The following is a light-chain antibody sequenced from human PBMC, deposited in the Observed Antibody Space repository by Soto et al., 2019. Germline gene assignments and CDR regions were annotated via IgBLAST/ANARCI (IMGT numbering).Light chain of an antibody. CDR2: DVS. CDR3: SSYRSSSKRV. CDR1: SSDVGGYNY. V-gene: IGLV2-14*03. Sequence: QSALTQPASVSGSPGQSITLSCTGTSSDVGGYNYVSWYQQHPGKAPKLMIYDVSNRPSGVSNRFSGSKSGNTASLTISGLQAEDEADYYCSSYRSSSKRVFGTGTKVTVL. J-gene: IGLJ1*01.